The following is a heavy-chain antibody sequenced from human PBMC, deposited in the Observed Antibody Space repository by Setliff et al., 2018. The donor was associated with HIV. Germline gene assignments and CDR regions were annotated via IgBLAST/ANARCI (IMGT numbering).Heavy chain of an antibody. Sequence: SETLSLTCTVSSGSITSRTYYWGWIRQPPGKGLEWIGSIFYSGITYYNPSLKSRVSISVDTSKNQFSLNLTSVTAADTAVYYCARSKTFYDFWGGYYTHGAFKIWGLGTMVTV. D-gene: IGHD3-3*01. V-gene: IGHV4-39*01. CDR2: IFYSGIT. J-gene: IGHJ3*02. CDR1: SGSITSRTYY. CDR3: ARSKTFYDFWGGYYTHGAFKI.